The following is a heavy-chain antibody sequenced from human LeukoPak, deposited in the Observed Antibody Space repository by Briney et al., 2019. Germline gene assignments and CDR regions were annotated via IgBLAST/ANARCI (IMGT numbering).Heavy chain of an antibody. CDR3: AKDRDAFSSGGHDY. CDR2: ISGSGGYT. J-gene: IGHJ4*02. D-gene: IGHD6-19*01. CDR1: GFTFTSYA. Sequence: GGSLRLSCAASGFTFTSYAMSWARQSPGKGLEWVSFISGSGGYTYYADSVKGRFTISRDNSNNTLSLQMNSLRAEDTAVYYCAKDRDAFSSGGHDYRGQGTLVTVSS. V-gene: IGHV3-23*01.